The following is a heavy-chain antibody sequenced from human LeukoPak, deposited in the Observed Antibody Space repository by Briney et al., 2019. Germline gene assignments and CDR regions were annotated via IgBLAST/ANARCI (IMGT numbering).Heavy chain of an antibody. CDR2: LSNSGVST. D-gene: IGHD3-22*01. Sequence: GGSLRLSCAASGFTFTNYAMAWVRQAPGKGLEWVSALSNSGVSTYYADSVKGRFTISRDNSKNTLYVQMNSLRAEDTAVYYCARAYYYDSSGLPADWGQGTLVTVSS. CDR1: GFTFTNYA. V-gene: IGHV3-23*01. CDR3: ARAYYYDSSGLPAD. J-gene: IGHJ4*02.